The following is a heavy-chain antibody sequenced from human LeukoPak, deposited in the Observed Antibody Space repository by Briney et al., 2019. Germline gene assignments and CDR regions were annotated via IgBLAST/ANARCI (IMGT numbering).Heavy chain of an antibody. CDR3: TRRVSGSYATHDI. J-gene: IGHJ3*02. CDR1: GFTFSGSA. D-gene: IGHD1-26*01. CDR2: IRSKANSYAT. V-gene: IGHV3-73*01. Sequence: GGSLRLSCAASGFTFSGSAMHWVRQASGKGLEWVGRIRSKANSYATAYAASVKGRFTISRDVSKNTAYLQMNSLKTEDTAVYYCTRRVSGSYATHDIRGQGTMVTVSS.